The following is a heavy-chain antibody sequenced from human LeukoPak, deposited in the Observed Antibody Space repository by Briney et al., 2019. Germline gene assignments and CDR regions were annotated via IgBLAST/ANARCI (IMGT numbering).Heavy chain of an antibody. J-gene: IGHJ4*02. CDR3: ARAERGLRGIGLLDY. Sequence: SEALSLTCTVSGGSISSSSYYWGWIRQPPGKGLEWIGSIYYSGSTYYNPSLKSRVTISVDTSKNQFSLNLSSVTAADTAVYYCARAERGLRGIGLLDYWGQGTLVTVSS. D-gene: IGHD3-10*01. CDR1: GGSISSSSYY. CDR2: IYYSGST. V-gene: IGHV4-39*07.